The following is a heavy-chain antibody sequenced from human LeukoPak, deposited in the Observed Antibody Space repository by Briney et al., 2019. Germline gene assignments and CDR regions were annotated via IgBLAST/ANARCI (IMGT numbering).Heavy chain of an antibody. CDR2: IYTSGST. J-gene: IGHJ6*03. Sequence: SETLSLTRTVSGGSISSGSYYWSWIRQPAGKGLEWIGRIYTSGSTNYNPSLKSRVTISVDTSKNQFSLKLSSVTAADTAVYYCARDYVYGYSYGFYYYYMDVWGKGTTVTVSS. CDR1: GGSISSGSYY. D-gene: IGHD5-18*01. V-gene: IGHV4-61*02. CDR3: ARDYVYGYSYGFYYYYMDV.